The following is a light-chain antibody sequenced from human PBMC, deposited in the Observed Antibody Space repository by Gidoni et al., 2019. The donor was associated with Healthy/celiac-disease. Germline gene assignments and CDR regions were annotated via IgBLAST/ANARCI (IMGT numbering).Light chain of an antibody. V-gene: IGKV3-20*01. Sequence: IVLMPSPGTLSLSPGVRATFSCRASQSVSSSYLAWYQQKPGQAPRLLIYGASSRATGIPDRFSGSGSGTDFTLTISRLEPEDFAVYYCQQYGSSPWTFGQGTKVEIK. CDR2: GAS. CDR3: QQYGSSPWT. J-gene: IGKJ1*01. CDR1: QSVSSSY.